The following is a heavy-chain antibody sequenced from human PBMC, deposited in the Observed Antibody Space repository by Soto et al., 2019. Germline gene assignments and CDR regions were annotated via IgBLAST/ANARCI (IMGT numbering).Heavy chain of an antibody. CDR2: ISSGSGTI. CDR1: GFTFRDFD. D-gene: IGHD4-4*01. V-gene: IGHV3-48*02. J-gene: IGHJ6*02. Sequence: EVQLVESGGGLAQPGGSLRLSCAASGFTFRDFDMYWVRQAPGKGLEWLSYISSGSGTIYYADSVKGRFTISRDNAKSSLYLQMNSLRDEDTAVYYCARPEKTTAYYYYAMDVWGQGTTVTVSS. CDR3: ARPEKTTAYYYYAMDV.